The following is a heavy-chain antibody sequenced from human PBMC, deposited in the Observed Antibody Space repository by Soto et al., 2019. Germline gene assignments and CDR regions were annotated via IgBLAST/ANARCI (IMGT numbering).Heavy chain of an antibody. CDR1: GDSMDNNRW. V-gene: IGHV4-4*02. J-gene: IGHJ4*02. Sequence: SETLSLTCAVFGDSMDNNRWWSWVRQSPGKGLEWIGEVTHSESTNYNPSLKSRVTISGDTSKNQFSLKLSSVTAADTAVYYCARLYGSRGPFDYWGQGTLVTVSS. D-gene: IGHD6-13*01. CDR2: VTHSEST. CDR3: ARLYGSRGPFDY.